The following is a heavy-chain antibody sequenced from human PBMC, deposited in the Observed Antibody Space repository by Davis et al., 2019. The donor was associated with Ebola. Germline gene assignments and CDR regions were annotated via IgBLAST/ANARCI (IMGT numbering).Heavy chain of an antibody. Sequence: PSETLSLTCTVSGGSISSYYWSWIRQPPGTGLEWIGYIYYSGSTNYNPSLKSRVTISVDTSKNQFSLKMTSVTAADTAMYYCARVRDGYNYYFDYWGQGTLVTVSS. CDR1: GGSISSYY. CDR3: ARVRDGYNYYFDY. D-gene: IGHD5-24*01. CDR2: IYYSGST. V-gene: IGHV4-59*01. J-gene: IGHJ4*02.